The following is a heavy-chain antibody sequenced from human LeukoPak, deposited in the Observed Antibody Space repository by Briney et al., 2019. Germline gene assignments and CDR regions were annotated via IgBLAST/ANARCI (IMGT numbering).Heavy chain of an antibody. V-gene: IGHV3-23*01. CDR1: GFTFSNYA. CDR3: AKDRDDISDPDAFNI. J-gene: IGHJ3*02. Sequence: GGSLRLSCAASGFTFSNYAMNWVRQAPGKGLEWVALISGSGGRTYYADSVKGRFTISRDNSKNTLYVQMNSLRAEDTAVYYCAKDRDDISDPDAFNIWGQGTMVTVSS. D-gene: IGHD2-21*01. CDR2: ISGSGGRT.